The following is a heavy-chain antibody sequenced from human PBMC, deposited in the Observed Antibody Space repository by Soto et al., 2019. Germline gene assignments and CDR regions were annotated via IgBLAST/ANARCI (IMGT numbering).Heavy chain of an antibody. D-gene: IGHD5-18*01. J-gene: IGHJ4*02. V-gene: IGHV4-30-4*01. Sequence: SETLSLTCTVSGGSISSGDYYWSWIRQPPGKGLEWIGYIYYSGSTYYNPSLKSRVTISVDTSKNQFSLKLSSVTAADTAVYYCAPHTLDTGMPSGYWGQGTLVTVSS. CDR3: APHTLDTGMPSGY. CDR2: IYYSGST. CDR1: GGSISSGDYY.